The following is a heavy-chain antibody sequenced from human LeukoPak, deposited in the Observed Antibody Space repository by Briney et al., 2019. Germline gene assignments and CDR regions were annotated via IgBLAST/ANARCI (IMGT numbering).Heavy chain of an antibody. V-gene: IGHV4-39*01. J-gene: IGHJ5*02. D-gene: IGHD5-24*01. CDR2: IYYSGST. CDR1: GGSISSSSDF. Sequence: SETLSLTCTVSGGSISSSSDFWGWIRQPPGKGLEWIGSIYYSGSTYYNPSLKSRATISLDMSKKQFSLKLSSVTAADTAVYYCASYNFNYNWFDPWGQGTLVTVSS. CDR3: ASYNFNYNWFDP.